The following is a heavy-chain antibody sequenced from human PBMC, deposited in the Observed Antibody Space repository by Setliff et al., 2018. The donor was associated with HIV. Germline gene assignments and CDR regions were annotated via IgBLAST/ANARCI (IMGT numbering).Heavy chain of an antibody. D-gene: IGHD6-19*01. Sequence: GSLRLSCTASGFTFSSYWMHWVRQAPGKGLVWVSRINSDGSSTSYADSVKGRFTISRDNAKNSLYLQMNSLRAEDTAVYYCARDTYSGWEFDYWGQGTLVTVSS. V-gene: IGHV3-74*01. CDR3: ARDTYSGWEFDY. CDR1: GFTFSSYW. CDR2: INSDGSST. J-gene: IGHJ4*02.